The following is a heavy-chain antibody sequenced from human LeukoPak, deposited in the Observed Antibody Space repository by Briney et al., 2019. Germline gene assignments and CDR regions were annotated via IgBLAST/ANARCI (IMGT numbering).Heavy chain of an antibody. CDR3: ATDNSGSGSYYFDY. D-gene: IGHD6-19*01. J-gene: IGHJ4*02. Sequence: GGSLRLSCAASGFTFSSYAMHWVRQAPGKGLEYVSAISSNGDGTYYANSVKGRFTISRDNSKNTLYLQMGSLRAEDMAVYYCATDNSGSGSYYFDYWGQGTLVTVSS. CDR2: ISSNGDGT. V-gene: IGHV3-64*01. CDR1: GFTFSSYA.